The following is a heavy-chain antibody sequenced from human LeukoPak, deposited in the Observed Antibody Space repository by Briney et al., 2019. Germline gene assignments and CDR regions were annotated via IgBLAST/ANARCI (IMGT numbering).Heavy chain of an antibody. CDR2: IIPIFGTA. J-gene: IGHJ5*02. Sequence: SVKVSCKASGGTFSSYAISWVRQAPGQGLEWMGGIIPIFGTANYAQKFQGRVTITTDESTSTAYMELSSLRSEDTPVYYCARAREMATVNWFDPWGQGTLVTVSS. D-gene: IGHD5-24*01. CDR3: ARAREMATVNWFDP. V-gene: IGHV1-69*05. CDR1: GGTFSSYA.